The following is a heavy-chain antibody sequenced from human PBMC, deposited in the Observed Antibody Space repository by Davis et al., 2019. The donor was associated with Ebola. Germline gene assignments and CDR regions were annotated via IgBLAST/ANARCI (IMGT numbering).Heavy chain of an antibody. CDR2: IYTGGST. J-gene: IGHJ4*02. D-gene: IGHD3-16*01. Sequence: GESLKISCAASGFTVSDNYMSWVRQAPGKGLEWVSVIYTGGSTYYADSVKGRFTISRDNSKNTLYLQMNSLRAEDTAVYYCARGDYGDYWGQGSLVTVSS. CDR1: GFTVSDNY. CDR3: ARGDYGDY. V-gene: IGHV3-66*01.